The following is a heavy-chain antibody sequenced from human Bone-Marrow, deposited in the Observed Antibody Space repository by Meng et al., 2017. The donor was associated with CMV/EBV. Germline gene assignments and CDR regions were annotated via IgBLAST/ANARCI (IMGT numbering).Heavy chain of an antibody. D-gene: IGHD1-26*01. CDR3: AREGVGALDY. CDR2: ISYDGSNK. Sequence: GESLKISCAASGFTFSSYAMHWVRQAPGKGLEWVAVISYDGSNKYYADSVKGRFTISRDNSKNTLYLQMNSLRAEDTAVYYCAREGVGALDYWGPGHRVNGAS. J-gene: IGHJ4*02. CDR1: GFTFSSYA. V-gene: IGHV3-30*04.